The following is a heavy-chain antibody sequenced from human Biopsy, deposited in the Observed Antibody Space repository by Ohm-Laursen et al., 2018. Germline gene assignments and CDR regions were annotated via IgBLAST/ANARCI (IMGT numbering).Heavy chain of an antibody. Sequence: RSLRLSCAASGFTFDDYAMHWVRQAPGKGLEWVSGISWHSGSRGYADSVKGRFTISRDNAKKLLYLQMNSLRAEDTALYYCEKDVRVKVQLDGMDVWGQGTTVTVSS. CDR3: EKDVRVKVQLDGMDV. CDR2: ISWHSGSR. J-gene: IGHJ6*02. CDR1: GFTFDDYA. D-gene: IGHD1-1*01. V-gene: IGHV3-9*01.